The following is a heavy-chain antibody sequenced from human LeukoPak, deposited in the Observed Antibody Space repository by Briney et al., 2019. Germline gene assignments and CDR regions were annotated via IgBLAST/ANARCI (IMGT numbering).Heavy chain of an antibody. V-gene: IGHV5-51*01. CDR1: AYSFTSYW. J-gene: IGHJ6*03. Sequence: GESLKISCKASAYSFTSYWIGWVRQMPVKGLEWMGIIYPGDSDTRYSPSFQGQVTISADKSISTAYLQWSSLKASDTAMYYCARLSSQPNYYYMDVWGKGTTVTVSS. D-gene: IGHD6-13*01. CDR2: IYPGDSDT. CDR3: ARLSSQPNYYYMDV.